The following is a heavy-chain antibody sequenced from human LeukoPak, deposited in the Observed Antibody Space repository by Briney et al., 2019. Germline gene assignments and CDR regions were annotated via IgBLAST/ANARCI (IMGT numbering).Heavy chain of an antibody. J-gene: IGHJ4*02. CDR2: IGTAGDT. V-gene: IGHV3-13*01. CDR3: ASPGDYVWGSYRNDEGY. CDR1: GFTFSSYD. D-gene: IGHD3-16*02. Sequence: GGSLRLSCAASGFTFSSYDMHWVRQATGKALEWVSAIGTAGDTYYPGSVKGRFTISRENAKNSLYLQMNSLRAEDTAVYYCASPGDYVWGSYRNDEGYWGQGTLVTVSS.